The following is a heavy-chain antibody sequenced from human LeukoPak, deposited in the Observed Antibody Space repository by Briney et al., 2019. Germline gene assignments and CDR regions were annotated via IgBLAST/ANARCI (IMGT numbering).Heavy chain of an antibody. V-gene: IGHV3-9*03. D-gene: IGHD2-2*02. J-gene: IGHJ4*02. Sequence: GGSLRLARAASGFTFDDYAMHWVRHAPGKGMEWDSSINWNSVSTGYADSVKGRFTISRDNAKNSLYMQMNNLRAEDMALYYCAKGSSYTETYYFDYWGQGTLVTVSS. CDR3: AKGSSYTETYYFDY. CDR2: INWNSVST. CDR1: GFTFDDYA.